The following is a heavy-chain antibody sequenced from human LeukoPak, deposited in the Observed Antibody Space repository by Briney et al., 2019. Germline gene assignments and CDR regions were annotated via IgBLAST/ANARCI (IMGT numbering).Heavy chain of an antibody. CDR3: ARAVIPGAWPALWYFDL. V-gene: IGHV4-30-2*01. D-gene: IGHD2-21*01. J-gene: IGHJ2*01. CDR2: IYHSGST. Sequence: SETLSLTCAVSGGSISSGGYSWSWIRQPPGKGLEWIGYIYHSGSTYYNPSLKSRVTISVDRSKNQFSLKLSSVTAADTAVYYCARAVIPGAWPALWYFDLWGRGTLVTVSS. CDR1: GGSISSGGYS.